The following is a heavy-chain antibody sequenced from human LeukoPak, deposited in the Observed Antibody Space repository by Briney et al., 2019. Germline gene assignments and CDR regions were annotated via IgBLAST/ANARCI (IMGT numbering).Heavy chain of an antibody. V-gene: IGHV1-46*01. Sequence: ASVKVSCKASGYTFTTYYMHWVRQAPGQGLEWMGIINPSGGSTSYAQKFQGRVTLTRDTSTSTVYMELSSLRSEGTAVYYCARPYYYDSSAYYYFDHWGQGTLVTVSS. CDR3: ARPYYYDSSAYYYFDH. CDR1: GYTFTTYY. CDR2: INPSGGST. J-gene: IGHJ4*02. D-gene: IGHD3-22*01.